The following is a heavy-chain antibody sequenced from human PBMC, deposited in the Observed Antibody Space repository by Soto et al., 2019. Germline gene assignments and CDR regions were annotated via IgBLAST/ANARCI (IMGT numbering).Heavy chain of an antibody. J-gene: IGHJ6*02. CDR1: GGSISSSSYY. CDR3: AKTSPTYSSSWNYYYYYGMDV. Sequence: PSETLSLTCTVSGGSISSSSYYWGWIRQPPGKGLEWIGSIYYSGSTYYNPSLKSRVTISVDTSKNQFSLKLSSVTAADTAVYYCAKTSPTYSSSWNYYYYYGMDVWGQGTTVTVSS. V-gene: IGHV4-39*01. D-gene: IGHD6-13*01. CDR2: IYYSGST.